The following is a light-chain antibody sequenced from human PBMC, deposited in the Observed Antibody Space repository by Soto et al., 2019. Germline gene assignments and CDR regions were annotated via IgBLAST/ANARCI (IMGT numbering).Light chain of an antibody. Sequence: QSVLTQPASVSGSPGQSITISCTGTSSDVGGYNYVSWYQQHPGKAPKLMIYDVSNRPSGVSNRLSGSKSGTSASLAITGLQAEDEADYYCQSYDSSLSGPRVFGTGTKVTVL. CDR3: QSYDSSLSGPRV. CDR1: SSDVGGYNY. V-gene: IGLV2-14*03. CDR2: DVS. J-gene: IGLJ1*01.